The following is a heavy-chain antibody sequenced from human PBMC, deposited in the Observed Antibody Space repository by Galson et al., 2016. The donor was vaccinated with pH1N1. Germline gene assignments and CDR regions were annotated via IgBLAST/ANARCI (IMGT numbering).Heavy chain of an antibody. CDR2: IIGMFGTT. V-gene: IGHV1-69*13. D-gene: IGHD1-1*01. Sequence: SVKVSCKASGAPFSSYAISWLRQAPGQGLEWMGGIIGMFGTTHYAQKFQGRLTIIADESTSTAYMEWSSLKSDDSAVYYCARGKGYRLPYTWCDPWGQGTLVNVFS. CDR3: ARGKGYRLPYTWCDP. CDR1: GAPFSSYA. J-gene: IGHJ5*02.